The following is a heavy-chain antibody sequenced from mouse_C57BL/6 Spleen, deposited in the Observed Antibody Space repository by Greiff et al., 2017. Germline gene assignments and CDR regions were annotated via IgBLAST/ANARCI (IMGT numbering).Heavy chain of an antibody. V-gene: IGHV1-39*01. CDR1: GYSFTDYN. J-gene: IGHJ4*01. CDR2: INPNYGTT. D-gene: IGHD3-2*02. CDR3: ARRKVRIDSSGSTDAMDY. Sequence: VQLKQSGPELVKPGASVKISCKASGYSFTDYNMNWVKQSNGKSLEWIGVINPNYGTTSYNQKFKGKATLTVDQSSSTAYMQLNSLTSEDSAVYYCARRKVRIDSSGSTDAMDYWGQGTSVTVSS.